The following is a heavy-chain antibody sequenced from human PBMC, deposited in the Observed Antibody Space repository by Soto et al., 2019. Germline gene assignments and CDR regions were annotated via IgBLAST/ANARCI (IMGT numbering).Heavy chain of an antibody. CDR3: ARGRYGDY. V-gene: IGHV1-18*01. CDR1: GYAFTTYG. Sequence: QVHLVQSGAEVKKPGASVKFSCQGSGYAFTTYGITWVRQAPGQGLEWMGWISAHNGNTNYAQKIQGRVTVTRDTSTSTAYMELRSMRYADTAVYYCARGRYGDYWGQGALVTASS. J-gene: IGHJ4*02. D-gene: IGHD1-1*01. CDR2: ISAHNGNT.